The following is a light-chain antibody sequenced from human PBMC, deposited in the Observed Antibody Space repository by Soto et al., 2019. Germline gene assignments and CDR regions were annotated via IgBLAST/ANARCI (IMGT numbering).Light chain of an antibody. Sequence: QSVLTQPASVSGSPGQSITISCTGTSSDVGSYNIVSWYQQHPGKAPKLMIYEGSKRPSGVSNRFSGSKSGNTASLTISGLQAEDEADYYCCSYAGSSTRVVFGGGTKLTVL. CDR1: SSDVGSYNI. V-gene: IGLV2-23*01. CDR2: EGS. J-gene: IGLJ2*01. CDR3: CSYAGSSTRVV.